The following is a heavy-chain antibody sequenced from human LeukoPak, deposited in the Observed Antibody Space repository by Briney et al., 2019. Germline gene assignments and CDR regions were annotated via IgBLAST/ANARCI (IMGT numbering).Heavy chain of an antibody. CDR1: GFTFSSYW. Sequence: GGSMRLSCAASGFTFSSYWMSWVRQAPGKGLEWVANIKQDGSEKYYVDSVKGRFTISRDNAKNSLYLQMNSLRAEDTAVYYCAREGQDIVVVPAAPNYYYYYTDVWGKGTTVTVSS. J-gene: IGHJ6*03. CDR3: AREGQDIVVVPAAPNYYYYYTDV. D-gene: IGHD2-2*01. CDR2: IKQDGSEK. V-gene: IGHV3-7*01.